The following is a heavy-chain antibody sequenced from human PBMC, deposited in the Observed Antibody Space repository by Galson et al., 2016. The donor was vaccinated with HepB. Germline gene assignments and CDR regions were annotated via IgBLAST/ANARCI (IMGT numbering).Heavy chain of an antibody. V-gene: IGHV1-2*02. Sequence: SCKASGYTFADHFIHWVRQAPGQGLEWMGWLNPNTGDTHYAQKFQGRVTMTRDTSISSAYMELSSLKSDDTAVYYCARDLVEMATIMVFDYWGQGTLVTVSS. CDR1: GYTFADHF. J-gene: IGHJ4*02. CDR2: LNPNTGDT. D-gene: IGHD5-24*01. CDR3: ARDLVEMATIMVFDY.